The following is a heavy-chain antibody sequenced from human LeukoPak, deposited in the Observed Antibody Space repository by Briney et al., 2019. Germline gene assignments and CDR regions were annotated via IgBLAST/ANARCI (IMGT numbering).Heavy chain of an antibody. CDR1: GFTFSNHI. V-gene: IGHV3-30*02. J-gene: IGHJ4*01. Sequence: PGGSLRLSCAASGFTFSNHIMHWVRQAPGKGLEWVSFIRFDGNNRHYVDSVRGRFTISRDNPNNMLYLQMNSLKFDDTAVYYCARDAYHSGDLDQWGEGTLVIVSS. D-gene: IGHD3/OR15-3a*01. CDR2: IRFDGNNR. CDR3: ARDAYHSGDLDQ.